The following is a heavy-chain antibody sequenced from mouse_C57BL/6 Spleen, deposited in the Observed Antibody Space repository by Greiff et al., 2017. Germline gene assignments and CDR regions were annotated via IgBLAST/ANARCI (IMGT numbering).Heavy chain of an antibody. CDR2: ISGGGGNT. V-gene: IGHV5-9*01. J-gene: IGHJ2*01. Sequence: EVQLVESGGGLVKPGGSLKLSCAASGFTFSSYTMSWVRQTPEKRLEWVATISGGGGNTYYPDSVKGRFTISRDNAKNTLYLQMSSLRSEDTALYYCARHSYGNYHYFDYWGQGTTLTVSS. CDR1: GFTFSSYT. D-gene: IGHD2-10*02. CDR3: ARHSYGNYHYFDY.